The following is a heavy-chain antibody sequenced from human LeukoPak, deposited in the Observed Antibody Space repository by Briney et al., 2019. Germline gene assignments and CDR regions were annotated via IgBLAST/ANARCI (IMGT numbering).Heavy chain of an antibody. CDR3: AKDTRAVPITSLDY. J-gene: IGHJ4*02. V-gene: IGHV3-9*01. D-gene: IGHD6-19*01. CDR1: GFTFDDYA. CDR2: ISWNSRTI. Sequence: GRSLRLSCAASGFTFDDYAMHWARHAPGKGLVWVLGISWNSRTIGYADSVKGRFTISRDNAKNSLYLQMNSLRTDDTAFYYCAKDTRAVPITSLDYWGQGTLVTVSS.